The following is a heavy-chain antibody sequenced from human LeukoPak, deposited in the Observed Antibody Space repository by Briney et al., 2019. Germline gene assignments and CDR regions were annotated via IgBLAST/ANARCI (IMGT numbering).Heavy chain of an antibody. CDR1: GGSISSSSYY. CDR2: IYYSGST. D-gene: IGHD5-18*01. CDR3: ARLGYSYEGVAFDI. Sequence: PSETLSLTCTVSGGSISSSSYYWGWIRQPPGKGLEWIGSIYYSGSTYYNPSLKSRVTISVDTSKNQFSLKLSSVTAADTAVYYCARLGYSYEGVAFDIWGQGTKVTVSS. V-gene: IGHV4-39*01. J-gene: IGHJ3*02.